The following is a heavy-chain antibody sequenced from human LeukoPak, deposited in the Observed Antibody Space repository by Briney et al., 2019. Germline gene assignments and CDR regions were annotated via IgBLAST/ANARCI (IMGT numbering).Heavy chain of an antibody. J-gene: IGHJ4*02. D-gene: IGHD3-10*01. Sequence: GGSLRLSCAASGFTFSNYAMSWVRQAPGKGLEWVSTISNSDYNTYYTDSVKGRFTISRDNSENTLYLQMNSLRAEDTAVYYCAKDGLWFGESPRAKGGQGTLVTVSS. CDR3: AKDGLWFGESPRAK. V-gene: IGHV3-23*01. CDR2: ISNSDYNT. CDR1: GFTFSNYA.